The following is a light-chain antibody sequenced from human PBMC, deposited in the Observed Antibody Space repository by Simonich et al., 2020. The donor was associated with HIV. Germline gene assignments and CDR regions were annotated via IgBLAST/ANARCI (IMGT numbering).Light chain of an antibody. V-gene: IGLV8-61*01. CDR1: SGSGSTSYY. Sequence: QTVVTQEPSFSVSPGETVTLTCALSSGSGSTSYYPTWYHQTPGPPPRTLIYTTNTRSSGVPDRFSGSIRGNKAVLTITGAQADDEGDYYCVLYMGSGISVFGGGTKLTVL. CDR2: TTN. CDR3: VLYMGSGISV. J-gene: IGLJ3*02.